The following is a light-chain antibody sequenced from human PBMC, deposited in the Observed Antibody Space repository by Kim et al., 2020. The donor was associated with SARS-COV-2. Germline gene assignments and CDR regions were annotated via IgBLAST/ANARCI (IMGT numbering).Light chain of an antibody. CDR3: QQYTTSPIT. CDR1: ETIDNNY. J-gene: IGKJ5*01. Sequence: EIVLTQSPGTLSLSQGESATLSCRASETIDNNYLAWYQQKPGQAPRLLIYGASSRATGIPDRFRGSGSGTDFTLTISRLEPEDFAVIYCQQYTTSPITFGQGTRLEIK. CDR2: GAS. V-gene: IGKV3-20*01.